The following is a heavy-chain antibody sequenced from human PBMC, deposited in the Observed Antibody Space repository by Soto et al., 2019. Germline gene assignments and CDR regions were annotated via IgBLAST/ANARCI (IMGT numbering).Heavy chain of an antibody. V-gene: IGHV3-23*01. CDR2: ISRNGDRT. CDR3: VKDWSGEKCPCMDV. J-gene: IGHJ6*02. D-gene: IGHD3-3*01. CDR1: GFTFWNYA. Sequence: EVQLLESGGGLGQPGGSLRLSCEASGFTFWNYAMTWARQAPGKGPEWVSSISRNGDRTYVDSVKGRFIISRDNSENTLFLQMDSLRAEDAAIYYCVKDWSGEKCPCMDVWGQGTTVTVSS.